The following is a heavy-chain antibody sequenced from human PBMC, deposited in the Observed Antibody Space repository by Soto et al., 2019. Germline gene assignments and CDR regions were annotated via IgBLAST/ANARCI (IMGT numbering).Heavy chain of an antibody. J-gene: IGHJ1*01. V-gene: IGHV3-30-3*01. Sequence: QVQLVESGGGVVQPGRSLRLSCAASGFTFSSYAMHWVRQAPGKGLEWVAVISYDGSNKYYADSVKGRFTISRDNSKNTLYLQMNSLRAEDTAVYYSARDSGSSGWSEYFQHWGQGTLVTVSS. CDR1: GFTFSSYA. CDR3: ARDSGSSGWSEYFQH. D-gene: IGHD6-19*01. CDR2: ISYDGSNK.